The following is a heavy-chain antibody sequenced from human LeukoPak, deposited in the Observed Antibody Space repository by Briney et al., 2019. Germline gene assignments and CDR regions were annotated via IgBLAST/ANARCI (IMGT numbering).Heavy chain of an antibody. V-gene: IGHV3-21*01. D-gene: IGHD6-6*01. CDR3: ARDHNRYSSSSEVDY. Sequence: PGGSLRLSCAASGFTFSSYSMNWVRQAPGKGLEWVSSISSSSSYIYYADSVKGRFTISRDNAKNSLYLQMNSLRAEGTAVYYCARDHNRYSSSSEVDYWGQGTLVTVSS. CDR1: GFTFSSYS. J-gene: IGHJ4*02. CDR2: ISSSSSYI.